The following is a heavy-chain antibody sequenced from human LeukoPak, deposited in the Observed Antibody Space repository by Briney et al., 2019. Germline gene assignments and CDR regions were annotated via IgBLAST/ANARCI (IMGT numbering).Heavy chain of an antibody. Sequence: TGGSLRLSCVASGFTFGDYGMSWIRQAPGKGLEWVSGISWNADSTGHADSVKGRFTISRDNAKNSLYLQMDRLRAEDTALYYCAKDIGITGTTIFVPWGQGTPVSV. CDR1: GFTFGDYG. D-gene: IGHD1-7*01. V-gene: IGHV3-20*04. CDR3: AKDIGITGTTIFVP. J-gene: IGHJ5*02. CDR2: ISWNADST.